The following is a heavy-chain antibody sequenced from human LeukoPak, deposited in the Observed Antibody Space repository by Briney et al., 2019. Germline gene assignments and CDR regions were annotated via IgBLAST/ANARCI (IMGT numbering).Heavy chain of an antibody. CDR1: GFTFSSFA. V-gene: IGHV3-23*01. Sequence: GGSLRLSCAASGFTFSSFAMSWVRQAPGQGLEWFSAISDNSGNTYYADSVKGRFTISRDNSENTLYLQMNSLRAEDTALYYCSNGRTSSGTLQHDYWGQGTLVTVSS. J-gene: IGHJ4*02. CDR2: ISDNSGNT. D-gene: IGHD6-19*01. CDR3: SNGRTSSGTLQHDY.